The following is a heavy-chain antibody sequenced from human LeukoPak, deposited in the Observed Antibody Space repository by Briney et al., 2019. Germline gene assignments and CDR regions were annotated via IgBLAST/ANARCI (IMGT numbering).Heavy chain of an antibody. D-gene: IGHD2-2*01. Sequence: GASVKVSCKASGYSFIACNIHWVRQAPGQGLAWMAWINPKSGGTKTAQKFQGRVTTTTASTISTAYMELSSLTSDDTAMYYCARGVGSSWFDPWGQGTLVTVSS. CDR3: ARGVGSSWFDP. J-gene: IGHJ5*02. CDR1: GYSFIACN. CDR2: INPKSGGT. V-gene: IGHV1-2*02.